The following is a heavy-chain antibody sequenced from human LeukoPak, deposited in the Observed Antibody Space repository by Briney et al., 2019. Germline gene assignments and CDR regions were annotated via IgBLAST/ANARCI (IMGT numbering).Heavy chain of an antibody. CDR3: AREGLDY. J-gene: IGHJ4*02. V-gene: IGHV1-8*03. CDR2: KNPNSGNS. CDR1: CYSCINYY. Sequence: ASVQVSSKASCYSCINYYRNWVQQAIRQGLEWMGYKNPNSGNSAYAQKFQGRVTITTDASITTAYMELSGLRSEDTALYYCAREGLDYRGQGTLVTVSS.